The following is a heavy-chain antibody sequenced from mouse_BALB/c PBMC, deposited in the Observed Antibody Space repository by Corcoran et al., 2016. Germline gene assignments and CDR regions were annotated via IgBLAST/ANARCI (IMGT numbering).Heavy chain of an antibody. CDR3: ARWIGNMCYFDY. Sequence: QVQLQQSGAELVRPGTSVKVSCKASGYAFTNYWIEWVKQRPGQGLEWIGVINPGSGGTNYNEKFKGKATLTADKSSSTAYMQLSSLTSDDSAVYFCARWIGNMCYFDYWGQGTTLTVSS. D-gene: IGHD2-1*01. V-gene: IGHV1-54*01. CDR1: GYAFTNYW. J-gene: IGHJ2*01. CDR2: INPGSGGT.